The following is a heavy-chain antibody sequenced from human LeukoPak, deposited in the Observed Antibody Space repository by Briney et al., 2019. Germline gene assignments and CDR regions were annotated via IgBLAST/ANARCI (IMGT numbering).Heavy chain of an antibody. CDR1: EFSVGSNY. D-gene: IGHD2-15*01. CDR2: IYSGGST. J-gene: IGHJ6*03. V-gene: IGHV3-53*01. CDR3: AKNGDRGAYCTGGTCYPYFYYYMDV. Sequence: GGSLRLSCAASEFSVGSNYMTWVRQAPGKGLEWVSLIYSGGSTYYADSVKGRFTISRDNSKNTLYLQMNSLRAEDTAIYYCAKNGDRGAYCTGGTCYPYFYYYMDVWGKGTTVTI.